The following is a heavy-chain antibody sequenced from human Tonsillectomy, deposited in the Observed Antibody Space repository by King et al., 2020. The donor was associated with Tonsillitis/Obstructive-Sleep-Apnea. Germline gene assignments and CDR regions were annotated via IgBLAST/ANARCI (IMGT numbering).Heavy chain of an antibody. Sequence: QLVQSGAEVKKPGASVKVSCKASGYAFTSCAIHWVRQAPGQRIEWMGRVNACNGNTKYSQKFQGRVTLTRDTSASTAYMGLSSLRSEDTAVYYCASQNVIIGTDLYFDYWGQGTLVTVSS. V-gene: IGHV1-3*01. CDR2: VNACNGNT. CDR3: ASQNVIIGTDLYFDY. D-gene: IGHD1-7*01. CDR1: GYAFTSCA. J-gene: IGHJ4*02.